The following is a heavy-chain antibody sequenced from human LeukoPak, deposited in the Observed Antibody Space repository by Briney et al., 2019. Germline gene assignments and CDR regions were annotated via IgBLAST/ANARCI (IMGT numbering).Heavy chain of an antibody. CDR2: ISPDGSTT. CDR1: GFTFSSHW. CDR3: ARPVGTTVSVDY. J-gene: IGHJ4*02. V-gene: IGHV3-74*01. D-gene: IGHD1-26*01. Sequence: PGGSLRLSCAASGFTFSSHWMHWVRQAPGKGLVWASVISPDGSTTNYAEPVKGRFTISRDNAKNTLYLQMSSLRAEDTAVYYCARPVGTTVSVDYWGQGTLVTVSS.